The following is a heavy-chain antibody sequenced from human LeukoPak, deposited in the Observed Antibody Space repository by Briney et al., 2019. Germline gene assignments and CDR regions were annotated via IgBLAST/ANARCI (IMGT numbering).Heavy chain of an antibody. CDR2: ISYDGSNK. CDR3: ARLLWLAFDY. Sequence: GGSLRLSCAASGFTFSSYGMHWVRQAPGKGLEWVAVISYDGSNKYYVDSVKGRFTISRDNSKNTLYLQMNSLRAEDTAVYYCARLLWLAFDYWGQGTLVTVSS. V-gene: IGHV3-30*03. J-gene: IGHJ4*02. D-gene: IGHD6-19*01. CDR1: GFTFSSYG.